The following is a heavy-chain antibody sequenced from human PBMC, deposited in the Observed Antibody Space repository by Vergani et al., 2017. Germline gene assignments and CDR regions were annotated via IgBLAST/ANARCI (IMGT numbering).Heavy chain of an antibody. CDR2: INPNSGGT. CDR1: GYTFTGYY. D-gene: IGHD3-9*01. CDR3: AGGSHTVRYFDWLLINNWFDP. J-gene: IGHJ5*02. Sequence: QVQLVQSGAEVKKPGASVKVSCKASGYTFTGYYMHWVRQAPGQGLEWMGWINPNSGGTNYAQKFQGRVTMTRDTSISTAYMELCSLRSEDTAVYYCAGGSHTVRYFDWLLINNWFDPWGQGTLVTVSS. V-gene: IGHV1-2*02.